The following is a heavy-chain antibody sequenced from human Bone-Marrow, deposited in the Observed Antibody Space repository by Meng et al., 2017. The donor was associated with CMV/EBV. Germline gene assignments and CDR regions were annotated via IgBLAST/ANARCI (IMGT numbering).Heavy chain of an antibody. V-gene: IGHV1-18*01. CDR1: GYTFTSYG. J-gene: IGHJ6*02. CDR2: ISAYNGNT. Sequence: ASGKVSCKASGYTFTSYGISWVRQAPGQGLEWMGWISAYNGNTNYAQKLQGRATMTTDTSTSTAYMELRSLRSDDTAVYYCASSSSYYYYYGMDVWGQGTTVTFSS. D-gene: IGHD6-13*01. CDR3: ASSSSYYYYYGMDV.